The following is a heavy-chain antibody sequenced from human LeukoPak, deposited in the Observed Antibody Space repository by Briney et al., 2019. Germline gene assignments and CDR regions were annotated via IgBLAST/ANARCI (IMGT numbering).Heavy chain of an antibody. CDR2: ISAYNGNT. J-gene: IGHJ4*02. CDR3: ARDYGGNSEFDY. V-gene: IGHV1-18*01. Sequence: ASVKVSCKASGYTFTSYVISWVRRAPGQGLEWMGWISAYNGNTNYAQKLQGRVTMTTDTSTSTAYMELRSLRSDDTAVYYCARDYGGNSEFDYWGQGTLVTVSS. D-gene: IGHD4-17*01. CDR1: GYTFTSYV.